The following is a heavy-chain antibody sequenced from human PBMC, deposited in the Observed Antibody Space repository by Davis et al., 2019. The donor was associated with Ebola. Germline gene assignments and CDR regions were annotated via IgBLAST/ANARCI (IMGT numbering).Heavy chain of an antibody. Sequence: PGGSLRLSCAASGFAFSSYSMNWVRQTPGKGLEWVSSISSTSYFIYYADSLKGRFTISRDNAKNSLYLQMNSLRAEDTAVYYCVRDPALVVTGGGWFFGLWGRGTLVTVSS. CDR3: VRDPALVVTGGGWFFGL. D-gene: IGHD2-21*02. CDR2: ISSTSYFI. J-gene: IGHJ2*01. V-gene: IGHV3-21*01. CDR1: GFAFSSYS.